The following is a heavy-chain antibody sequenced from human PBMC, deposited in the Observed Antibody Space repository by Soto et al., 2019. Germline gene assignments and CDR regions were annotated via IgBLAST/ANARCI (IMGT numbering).Heavy chain of an antibody. CDR2: ISGSGDAT. CDR3: ARGAWRSIHDH. CDR1: GFTFSSYG. J-gene: IGHJ4*02. V-gene: IGHV3-23*01. D-gene: IGHD3-16*01. Sequence: EVQLLESGGGLVQPGGSLRLSCGASGFTFSSYGMSWVRQGPGKGLEWVADISGSGDATHYADSVKGHFTISRDNSKHKLFLQMNRLRAEDTAIYVCARGAWRSIHDHWGQGTLVIVSS.